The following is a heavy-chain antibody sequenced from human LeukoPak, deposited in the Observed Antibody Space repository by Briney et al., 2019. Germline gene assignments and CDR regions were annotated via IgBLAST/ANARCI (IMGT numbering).Heavy chain of an antibody. CDR1: GDSISSGTYS. CDR3: ARGLIAPSTIFDY. CDR2: ISHSGST. Sequence: SSLTLSLTCAVSGDSISSGTYSWTWIRQPPGKGLEWIGFISHSGSTYYNPSLKSRVTMSVDRSENQFSLKLSSVTAADTAVYYCARGLIAPSTIFDYWGQGALVTVSS. J-gene: IGHJ4*02. D-gene: IGHD1-26*01. V-gene: IGHV4-30-2*01.